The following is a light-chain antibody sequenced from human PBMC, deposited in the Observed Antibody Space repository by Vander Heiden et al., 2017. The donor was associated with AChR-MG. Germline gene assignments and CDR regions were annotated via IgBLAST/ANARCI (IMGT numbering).Light chain of an antibody. V-gene: IGKV3-20*01. CDR3: QQDGSSLRT. CDR1: QRVSSSF. J-gene: IGKJ1*01. Sequence: EIVLTQSPGTLSLSPGERATLSCRASQRVSSSFLAWYQQKPGQAPRLLIYGASNRATGIPDRFSGSGSGTDFTLTISRLEPEDFAVYYCQQDGSSLRTFGQGTKVEIK. CDR2: GAS.